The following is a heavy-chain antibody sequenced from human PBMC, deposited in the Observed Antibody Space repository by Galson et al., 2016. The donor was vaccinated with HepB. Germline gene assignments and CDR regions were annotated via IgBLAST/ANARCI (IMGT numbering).Heavy chain of an antibody. Sequence: SETLSLTCTVSGGSISSYYWTWIRQSPGKGLDWIAYVSYSGSTKYNPSLKSRVTISLDTSKNQFSLKLTSVTAADTAFYYCAGGLAAAARVVRFDPWGQGTLVTVSS. V-gene: IGHV4-59*01. CDR3: AGGLAAAARVVRFDP. CDR2: VSYSGST. J-gene: IGHJ5*02. CDR1: GGSISSYY. D-gene: IGHD6-13*01.